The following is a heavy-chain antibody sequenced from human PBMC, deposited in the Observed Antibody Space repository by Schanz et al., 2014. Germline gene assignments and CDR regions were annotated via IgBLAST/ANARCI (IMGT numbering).Heavy chain of an antibody. J-gene: IGHJ4*02. CDR3: AKDLAAVGVFDY. D-gene: IGHD6-13*01. CDR2: LTGSGTTT. Sequence: EVQLVESGGGLVQPGGSLKLSCAASGFTFSASAMHWVRQAPGKGLEWVSALTGSGTTTYYADSVKGRFTISRDNSKNTLDLQMNSLRAEDTAIYYCAKDLAAVGVFDYWGQGSLATVSS. V-gene: IGHV3-23*04. CDR1: GFTFSASA.